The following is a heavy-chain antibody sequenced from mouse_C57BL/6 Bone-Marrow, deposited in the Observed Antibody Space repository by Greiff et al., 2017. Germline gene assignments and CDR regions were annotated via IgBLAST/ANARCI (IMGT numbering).Heavy chain of an antibody. CDR1: GYTFTSYW. Sequence: QVQLQQPGAELVKPGASVKLSCKASGYTFTSYWMHWVKQRPGRGLEWIGRIDPKSGGTKYNEKFKSKATLTVDKPSSTAYMQLSSLTSEDSAVYYCSRSGYYGRYFDDWGQGATLTVSS. CDR2: IDPKSGGT. J-gene: IGHJ2*01. D-gene: IGHD1-1*01. V-gene: IGHV1-72*01. CDR3: SRSGYYGRYFDD.